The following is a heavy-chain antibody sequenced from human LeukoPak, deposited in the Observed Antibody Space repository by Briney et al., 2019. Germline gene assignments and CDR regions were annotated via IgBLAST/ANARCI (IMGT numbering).Heavy chain of an antibody. CDR1: GDSISNNY. CDR2: IYYTGST. V-gene: IGHV4-59*01. CDR3: AREIKWELRNWFYP. J-gene: IGHJ5*02. Sequence: SETLSLTCTVSGDSISNNYWSWIRQPPGKGLEWIGYIYYTGSTNYNPSLKSRVTISVDTSKNQFSLKLSSVTAADTAVYYCAREIKWELRNWFYPWGQGTLVTVSP. D-gene: IGHD1-26*01.